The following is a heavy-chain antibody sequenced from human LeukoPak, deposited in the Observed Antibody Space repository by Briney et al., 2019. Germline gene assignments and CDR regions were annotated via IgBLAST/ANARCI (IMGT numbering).Heavy chain of an antibody. CDR3: ATLSGVSGSYQFDY. D-gene: IGHD1-26*01. CDR1: GYTLTELS. J-gene: IGHJ4*02. CDR2: FDPEDGET. Sequence: ASVKVSCKVSGYTLTELSMHWVRQAPGKGLEWMGGFDPEDGETIYAQKFQGRVTMTGDTSTDTAYMELSSLRSEDTAVYYCATLSGVSGSYQFDYWGQGTLVTVSS. V-gene: IGHV1-24*01.